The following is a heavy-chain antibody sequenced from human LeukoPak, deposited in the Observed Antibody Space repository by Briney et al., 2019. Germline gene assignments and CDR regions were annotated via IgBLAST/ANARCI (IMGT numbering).Heavy chain of an antibody. Sequence: SETLSLTCTVSGGSISSSSYYWGWIRQPPGKGLEWIGSIYYSGSTYYNPSLKSRVTISVDTSKNQFSLKLSSVTAADTAVYYCASLGGPSSWYARLYYYYGMDVWVQGTTVTVSS. CDR3: ASLGGPSSWYARLYYYYGMDV. J-gene: IGHJ6*02. CDR2: IYYSGST. V-gene: IGHV4-39*01. CDR1: GGSISSSSYY. D-gene: IGHD6-13*01.